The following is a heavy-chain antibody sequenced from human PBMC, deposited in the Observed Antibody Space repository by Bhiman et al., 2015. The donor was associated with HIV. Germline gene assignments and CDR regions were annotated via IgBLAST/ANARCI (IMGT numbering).Heavy chain of an antibody. CDR3: ARWFRGAASLWYFDL. D-gene: IGHD3-10*01. J-gene: IGHJ2*01. Sequence: EVQLVESGGGLVQPGGSLRLSCAASGFNFNNYEMNWVRQAPGRGLEWVSYIDTGGSSLFYADSVKGRFTISRDNPKSSLYLQMTSLRAEDAAIYYCARWFRGAASLWYFDLVGPWPPWSLSPQ. CDR1: GFNFNNYE. CDR2: IDTGGSSL. V-gene: IGHV3-48*03.